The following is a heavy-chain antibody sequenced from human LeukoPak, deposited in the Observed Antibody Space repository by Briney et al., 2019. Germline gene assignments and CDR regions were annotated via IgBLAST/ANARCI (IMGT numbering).Heavy chain of an antibody. CDR2: ISGSGGNT. D-gene: IGHD4-17*01. CDR1: GITFSSYA. Sequence: GGSLRLSCAASGITFSSYAMSWVRQAPGKGLEWVSTISGSGGNTYYADSVKGRFTISRDNSKNTLYLQMNSLRAEDTAIFYCAKSWTAAGYGDDAHFDYWGQGTLVTVSS. J-gene: IGHJ4*02. CDR3: AKSWTAAGYGDDAHFDY. V-gene: IGHV3-23*01.